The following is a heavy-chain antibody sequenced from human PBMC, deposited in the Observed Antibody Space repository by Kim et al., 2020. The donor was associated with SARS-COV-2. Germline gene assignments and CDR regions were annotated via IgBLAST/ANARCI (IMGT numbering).Heavy chain of an antibody. CDR3: ARDRAGGYCSGGSCKRGWFDP. CDR2: IYYSGST. D-gene: IGHD2-15*01. Sequence: SETLSLTCTVSGGSVSSGSYYWSWIRQPPGKGLEWIGYIYYSGSTNYNPSLKSRVTISVDTSKNQFSLKLSSVTAADTAVYYCARDRAGGYCSGGSCKRGWFDPWGQGTLVTVSS. V-gene: IGHV4-61*01. J-gene: IGHJ5*02. CDR1: GGSVSSGSYY.